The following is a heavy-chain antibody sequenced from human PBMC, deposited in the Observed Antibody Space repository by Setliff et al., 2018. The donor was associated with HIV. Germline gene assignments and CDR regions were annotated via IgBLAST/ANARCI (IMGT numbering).Heavy chain of an antibody. J-gene: IGHJ4*02. Sequence: GGSLRLSCAISGFTFSSYTMHWVRQAPGKGLEWVAVISYDGSNKYYADSVKGRFTISRDNSKNTLYLQMNSLRVEDTALYYCAKDRVGATNYYFDYWGQGTLVTVSS. CDR2: ISYDGSNK. D-gene: IGHD1-26*01. V-gene: IGHV3-30-3*01. CDR3: AKDRVGATNYYFDY. CDR1: GFTFSSYT.